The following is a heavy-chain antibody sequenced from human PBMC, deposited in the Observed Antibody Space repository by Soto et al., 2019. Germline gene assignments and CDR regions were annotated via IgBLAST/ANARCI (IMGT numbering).Heavy chain of an antibody. J-gene: IGHJ3*01. CDR1: GFTFSSND. CDR2: IYSGGST. CDR3: ATRPLLPGAP. Sequence: EVLLVESGGGLIQPGGSLRLSCAASGFTFSSNDMNWVRQAPGKGLEWVSLIYSGGSTYYADSVKGRFTISRDNSKDTLYLQMSSLRAEDTALYYCATRPLLPGAPWGQGTMVTVSS. D-gene: IGHD3-22*01. V-gene: IGHV3-53*01.